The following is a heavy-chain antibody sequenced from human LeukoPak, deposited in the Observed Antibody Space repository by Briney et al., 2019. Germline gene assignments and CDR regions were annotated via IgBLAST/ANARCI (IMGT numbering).Heavy chain of an antibody. J-gene: IGHJ3*02. CDR3: ARMYSASRGDAFDI. CDR2: IYYSGST. CDR1: GGSISNYY. Sequence: SETLSLTCTVSGGSISNYYWTWIRQPPGKGLEWIGYIYYSGSTNYNPSLKSRVTISVDTSKNHFSLKLTSVTAADRAVYYCARMYSASRGDAFDIWGQGTMVTVSS. V-gene: IGHV4-59*01. D-gene: IGHD1-26*01.